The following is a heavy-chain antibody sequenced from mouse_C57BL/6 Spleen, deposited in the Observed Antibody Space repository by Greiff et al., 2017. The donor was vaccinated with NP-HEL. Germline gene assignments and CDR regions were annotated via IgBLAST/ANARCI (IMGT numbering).Heavy chain of an antibody. CDR3: ARGIYYDYDGGYAMDY. Sequence: QVQLQQSGAELVKPGASVKMSCKASGYTFTTYPIEWMKQNHGKSLEWIGNFHPYNDDTKYNEKFKGKATLTVEKSSSTVYLELSRLTSDDSAVYYCARGIYYDYDGGYAMDYWGQGTSVTVSS. V-gene: IGHV1-47*01. CDR2: FHPYNDDT. D-gene: IGHD2-4*01. J-gene: IGHJ4*01. CDR1: GYTFTTYP.